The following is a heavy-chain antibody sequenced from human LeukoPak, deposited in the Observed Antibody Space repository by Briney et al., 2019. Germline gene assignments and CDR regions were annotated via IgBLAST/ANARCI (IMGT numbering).Heavy chain of an antibody. CDR3: ARGESSDYSTLSD. V-gene: IGHV3-21*01. CDR1: GFTFSSYT. CDR2: ISGSSTYK. D-gene: IGHD3-22*01. J-gene: IGHJ4*02. Sequence: GGSLRLSCAASGFTFSSYTMNWVRQAPEKGLEWVSSISGSSTYKYYADSMKGRFTISRDNAKNSLFLQIDSLRAEDTAVYYCARGESSDYSTLSDWGQGTLVTVSS.